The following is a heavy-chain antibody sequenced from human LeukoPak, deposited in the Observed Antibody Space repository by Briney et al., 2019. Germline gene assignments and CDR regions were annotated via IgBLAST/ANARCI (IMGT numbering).Heavy chain of an antibody. CDR1: GYTFTSYD. J-gene: IGHJ4*02. V-gene: IGHV1-8*01. CDR2: MNPNSGNT. CDR3: ARGQKWLRSLNY. Sequence: ASVKVSCKASGYTFTSYDINWVRQATGQGLEWMGWMNPNSGNTGYAQKFQGRVTMTRNTSKSTAYMELSSLRSEDTAVYYCARGQKWLRSLNYWGQGTLVTVSS. D-gene: IGHD5-12*01.